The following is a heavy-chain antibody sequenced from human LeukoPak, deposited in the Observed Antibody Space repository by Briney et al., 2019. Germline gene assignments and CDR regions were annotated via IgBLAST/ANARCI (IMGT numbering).Heavy chain of an antibody. CDR1: GYTLTELS. D-gene: IGHD6-13*01. CDR2: FDPEDGET. J-gene: IGHJ4*02. V-gene: IGHV1-24*01. Sequence: ASVKVSCKVSGYTLTELSMHWMRRAPGKGLEWMGGFDPEDGETIYAQKFQGRVTMTEDTSTDTAYMELSSLRSEDTAVYYCATDGKQLVRRFDYWGQGTLVTVSS. CDR3: ATDGKQLVRRFDY.